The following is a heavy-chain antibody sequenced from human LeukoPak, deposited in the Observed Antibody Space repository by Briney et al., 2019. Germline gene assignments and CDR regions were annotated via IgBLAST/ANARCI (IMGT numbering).Heavy chain of an antibody. CDR3: ASGMAGSWFDP. Sequence: TPSETLSLTCSVSGGSISTYFWSWIRQPPGKGLEWIGYIYYSGSTNYNPSLKSRVTISVDTSKNQFSLKLSSVTAADTAVYYCASGMAGSWFDPWGQGTLVTVSS. CDR2: IYYSGST. V-gene: IGHV4-59*01. CDR1: GGSISTYF. J-gene: IGHJ5*02. D-gene: IGHD6-19*01.